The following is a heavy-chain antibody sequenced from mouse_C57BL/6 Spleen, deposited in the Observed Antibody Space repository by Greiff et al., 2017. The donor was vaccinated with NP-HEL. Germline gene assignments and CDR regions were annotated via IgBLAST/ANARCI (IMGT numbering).Heavy chain of an antibody. Sequence: VQLQQSGPELVKPGASVKISCTASGYSFTDYNMNWVKQSNGTSLEWIGVINTNYGPTSYNQKFKGKSTLTVDQSSTTVYMQLNSLTSDDCTGYYCARYLSGWGKGTTLTVSS. CDR1: GYSFTDYN. J-gene: IGHJ2*01. V-gene: IGHV1-39*01. CDR2: INTNYGPT. CDR3: ARYLSG.